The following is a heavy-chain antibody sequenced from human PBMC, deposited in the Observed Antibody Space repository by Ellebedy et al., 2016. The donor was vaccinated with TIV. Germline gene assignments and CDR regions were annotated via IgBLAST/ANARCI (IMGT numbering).Heavy chain of an antibody. Sequence: AASVKVSCKASGYTFTSYGISWVRQAPGQGLEWMGWISAYNAKTTYAHKFPGRVTMTTDTSTSTAYMELRSLRSDDTAVYYCARGQIFDYWGQGTLVTVSS. CDR1: GYTFTSYG. CDR3: ARGQIFDY. V-gene: IGHV1-18*01. J-gene: IGHJ4*02. CDR2: ISAYNAKT.